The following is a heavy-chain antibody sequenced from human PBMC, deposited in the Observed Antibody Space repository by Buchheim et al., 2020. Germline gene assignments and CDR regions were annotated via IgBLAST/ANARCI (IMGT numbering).Heavy chain of an antibody. CDR3: ARGPGDYARYYFDY. CDR2: INHSGST. Sequence: QVQLQQWGAGLLKPSETLSLTCAVYGGSFSNYYWSWIRQPPGKGLEWIGEINHSGSTNYKPSLKSRVTISVDTSKNQFSLKLSSVTAADTAVYYCARGPGDYARYYFDYWGQGTL. J-gene: IGHJ4*02. CDR1: GGSFSNYY. D-gene: IGHD4-17*01. V-gene: IGHV4-34*02.